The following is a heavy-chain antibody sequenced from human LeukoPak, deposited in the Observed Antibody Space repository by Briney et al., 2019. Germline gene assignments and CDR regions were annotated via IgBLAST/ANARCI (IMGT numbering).Heavy chain of an antibody. Sequence: PGGSLRLSCAASGLTVSTNFMGWVRQAPGKGLEWVSVIYIGGTTYYADAVRGRFTFSRDNSKNTLYLQMHSLRAEDTAVYYCARDYYERSGYLDYWGQGTLVTVSS. CDR1: GLTVSTNF. CDR3: ARDYYERSGYLDY. D-gene: IGHD3-22*01. V-gene: IGHV3-66*02. J-gene: IGHJ4*02. CDR2: IYIGGTT.